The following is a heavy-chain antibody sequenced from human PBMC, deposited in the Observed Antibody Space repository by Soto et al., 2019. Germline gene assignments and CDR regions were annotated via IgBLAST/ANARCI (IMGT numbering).Heavy chain of an antibody. J-gene: IGHJ5*02. CDR3: ARAGPDRYCSSTSCYEGPNWFDP. V-gene: IGHV1-69*02. D-gene: IGHD2-2*01. CDR2: IIPILGIA. CDR1: GGTFSSYT. Sequence: QVQLVQSGAEVKKPGSSVKVSCKASGGTFSSYTISWVRQAPGQGLEWMGRIIPILGIANYAQKFQGRVTITADKSTSTAYMELSSLRSEDTAVYYCARAGPDRYCSSTSCYEGPNWFDPWGQGTLVTVSS.